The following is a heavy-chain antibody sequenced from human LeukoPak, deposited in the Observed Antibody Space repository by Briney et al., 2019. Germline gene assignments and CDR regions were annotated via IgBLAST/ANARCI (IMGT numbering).Heavy chain of an antibody. CDR3: ARDRYCSSTSCYLDSGAFDP. Sequence: SVKVSCKASGGTFSSYTISWVRQAPGQGLEWMGRIIPILGIANYAQKFQGRVTITADKSTSTAYMELSSLRSEDTAVYCCARDRYCSSTSCYLDSGAFDPWGQGTLVTVSS. J-gene: IGHJ5*02. V-gene: IGHV1-69*04. CDR1: GGTFSSYT. CDR2: IIPILGIA. D-gene: IGHD2-2*01.